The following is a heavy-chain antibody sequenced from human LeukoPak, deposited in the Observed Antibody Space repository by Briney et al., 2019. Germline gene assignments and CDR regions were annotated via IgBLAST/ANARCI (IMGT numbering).Heavy chain of an antibody. CDR1: GFTFSSYG. V-gene: IGHV3-30*18. CDR3: AKGMAKNYYYMDV. J-gene: IGHJ6*03. Sequence: GGSLRLSCAASGFTFSSYGVHWVRQAPGKGLEWVAVISYDGSNKYYADSVKGRFTISRDNSKNTLYLQMNSLRAEDTAVYYCAKGMAKNYYYMDVWGKGTTVTVSS. D-gene: IGHD5-24*01. CDR2: ISYDGSNK.